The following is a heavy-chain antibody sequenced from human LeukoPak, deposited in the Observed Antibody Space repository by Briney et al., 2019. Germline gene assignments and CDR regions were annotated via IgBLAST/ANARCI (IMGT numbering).Heavy chain of an antibody. Sequence: GRSLRLSCAASGFTFSSHWMSWVRQAPGKGLEWVANIKEEGSDKYYVDSLKGRFNISRDNANNSLFLQMNSLRAEDTAVYYCARGGSYFVLWGQGTLVTVSS. CDR2: IKEEGSDK. D-gene: IGHD3-10*01. CDR3: ARGGSYFVL. V-gene: IGHV3-7*04. J-gene: IGHJ4*02. CDR1: GFTFSSHW.